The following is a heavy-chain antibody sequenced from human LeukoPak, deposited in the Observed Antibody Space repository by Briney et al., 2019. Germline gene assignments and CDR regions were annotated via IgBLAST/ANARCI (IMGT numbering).Heavy chain of an antibody. CDR2: LSAYTGGT. Sequence: ASVKVSCKVSGYNLTTYGINWVRQAPGQGLEWMGWLSAYTGGTNYAQDFQGRVTMTTDTSTSTAYMELRSMRYDDMAVYYCARELYNLAVDHWGQGTLVIVSS. CDR1: GYNLTTYG. J-gene: IGHJ4*02. CDR3: ARELYNLAVDH. V-gene: IGHV1-18*03. D-gene: IGHD1-20*01.